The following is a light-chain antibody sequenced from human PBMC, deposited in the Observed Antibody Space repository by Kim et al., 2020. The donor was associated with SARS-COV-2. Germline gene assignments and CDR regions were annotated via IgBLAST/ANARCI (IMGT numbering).Light chain of an antibody. CDR1: QSVRSY. CDR2: DAS. V-gene: IGKV3-11*01. CDR3: HPGSNWPPGM. J-gene: IGKJ1*01. Sequence: EIVLTQSPATLSLSPGERATLSCRASQSVRSYLAWYQQTPGQAPRLLIYDASNRATGIPARFSGSGSGADFTLTISSLEPEDFAVYYCHPGSNWPPGMFGQGTKVDIK.